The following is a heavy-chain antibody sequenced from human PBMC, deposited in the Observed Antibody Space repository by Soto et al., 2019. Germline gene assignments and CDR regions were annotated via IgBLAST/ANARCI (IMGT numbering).Heavy chain of an antibody. Sequence: QVQLQESGPGLVKPSQTLSLTCTVSGGSIINGDTYLNWIRQHPEKGLEWMGYINYRGTTNYNPALKSRILISIDTSKIQFSLRLNSVTAADTAVYYCARDAPGVAPYWGQGTLVTVSS. D-gene: IGHD2-15*01. CDR2: INYRGTT. J-gene: IGHJ4*02. CDR1: GGSIINGDTY. CDR3: ARDAPGVAPY. V-gene: IGHV4-31*03.